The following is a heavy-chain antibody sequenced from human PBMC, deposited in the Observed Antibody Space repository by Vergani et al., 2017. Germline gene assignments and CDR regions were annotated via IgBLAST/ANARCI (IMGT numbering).Heavy chain of an antibody. J-gene: IGHJ4*02. CDR1: GGTFSSYA. V-gene: IGHV1-69*06. CDR3: AKGGYYDILTGHFDY. D-gene: IGHD3-9*01. Sequence: QVQLVQSGAEVKKPGSSVKVSCKASGGTFSSYAISWVRQAPGQGLEWMGGIIPIFGTANYAQKLQGRVTMTTDTSTSTAYMELNSLRAEDTAVYYCAKGGYYDILTGHFDYWGQGTLVTVSS. CDR2: IIPIFGTA.